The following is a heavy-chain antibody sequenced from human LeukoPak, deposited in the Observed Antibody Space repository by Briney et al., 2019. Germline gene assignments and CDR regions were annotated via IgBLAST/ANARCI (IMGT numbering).Heavy chain of an antibody. Sequence: SETLSLTCAVYGGSFSGYYYSWIRQPPGEGLEWIGSIYYSGRTHYNPSLKSRVTISVDMSKNQFSLKLSSVTAADTAVYYCARFMVDSSGYQYYFDYWGQGTLVTVSS. J-gene: IGHJ4*02. V-gene: IGHV4-34*01. CDR3: ARFMVDSSGYQYYFDY. D-gene: IGHD3-22*01. CDR1: GGSFSGYY. CDR2: IYYSGRT.